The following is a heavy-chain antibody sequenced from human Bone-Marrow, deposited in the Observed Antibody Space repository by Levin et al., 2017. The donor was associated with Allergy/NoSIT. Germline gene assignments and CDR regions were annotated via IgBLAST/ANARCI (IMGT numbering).Heavy chain of an antibody. CDR2: ISSSSSGSHV. CDR1: GFTFNDFG. CDR3: ARDRIYGILRNYGMDL. Sequence: GESLKISCAASGFTFNDFGMNWVRQAPGKGLEWVSSISSSSSGSHVYYADSVKGRFTISRDDAKNSLSLQMDSLSVEDTATYFCARDRIYGILRNYGMDLWGQGTTVTVSS. V-gene: IGHV3-21*06. J-gene: IGHJ6*02. D-gene: IGHD4-17*01.